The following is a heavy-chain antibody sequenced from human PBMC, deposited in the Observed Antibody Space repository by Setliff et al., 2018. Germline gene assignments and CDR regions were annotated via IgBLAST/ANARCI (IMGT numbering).Heavy chain of an antibody. V-gene: IGHV4-39*01. CDR2: IYYSGST. Sequence: SETLSLTCTVSGGSISSSSYYWGWIRQPPGKGLEWIGSIYYSGSTYYNPSLKSRITISVDTSKKQFSLKLSSVTAADTAVYYCARAGNYRPYYFDYWGQGTLVTVSS. J-gene: IGHJ4*02. CDR1: GGSISSSSYY. D-gene: IGHD1-7*01. CDR3: ARAGNYRPYYFDY.